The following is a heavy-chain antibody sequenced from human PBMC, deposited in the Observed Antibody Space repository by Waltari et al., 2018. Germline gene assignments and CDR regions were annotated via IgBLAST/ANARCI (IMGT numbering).Heavy chain of an antibody. CDR1: GGTFSSYA. D-gene: IGHD1-26*01. V-gene: IGHV1-69*08. CDR2: IIPICGTA. J-gene: IGHJ6*02. Sequence: QVQLVQSGAEVKKPGSSVKVSCKASGGTFSSYAISWVRPAPGQGLEWMGRIIPICGTANYAQKCQVRVTITADKSTSTAYMELSSLRSEDTAVYYCARDRELLGYGMDVWGQGTTVTVSS. CDR3: ARDRELLGYGMDV.